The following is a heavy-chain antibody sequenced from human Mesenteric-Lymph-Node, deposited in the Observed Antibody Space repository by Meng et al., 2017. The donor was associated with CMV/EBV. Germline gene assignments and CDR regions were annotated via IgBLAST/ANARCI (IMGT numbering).Heavy chain of an antibody. J-gene: IGHJ4*02. V-gene: IGHV3-30*04. CDR3: ARQCPRAYGSGTYGCYDY. D-gene: IGHD3-10*01. Sequence: GESLKISCAASGFTFSSYAMHWVRQAPGKGLEWVAVISYDGSKTYYAASVKGRFTISRDNSKNMLSLQMNSLRAEDTAVYYCARQCPRAYGSGTYGCYDYWGQGTLVTVSS. CDR2: ISYDGSKT. CDR1: GFTFSSYA.